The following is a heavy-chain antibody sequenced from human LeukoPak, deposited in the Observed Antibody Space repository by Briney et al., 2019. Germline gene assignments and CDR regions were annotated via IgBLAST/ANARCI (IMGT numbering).Heavy chain of an antibody. V-gene: IGHV4-59*01. D-gene: IGHD2-15*01. CDR3: ARGYCSGGSCYYFDL. CDR1: GGSISSYY. CDR2: VYYTGST. Sequence: SETLSLTCTVSGGSISSYYWNWIRQPPGKGLEWIGFVYYTGSTNYNPSLKSRVTISLDTSKNHFSLRLNSVTAADTAVYYCARGYCSGGSCYYFDLWGRGTLVTVSS. J-gene: IGHJ2*01.